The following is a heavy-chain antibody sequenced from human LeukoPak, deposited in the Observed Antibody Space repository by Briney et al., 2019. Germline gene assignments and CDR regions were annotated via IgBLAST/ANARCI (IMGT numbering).Heavy chain of an antibody. D-gene: IGHD3-3*01. Sequence: PGGSLRLSCAASGFTFSGSWISWVRQAPGKGLEWVGDINQDEGAKNYVDSVKGRFTMSRDRGKNSLYLQMNSLRAEDTAVYYCAPELSSSGPDYWGQGTLVTVSS. J-gene: IGHJ4*02. CDR2: INQDEGAK. CDR3: APELSSSGPDY. CDR1: GFTFSGSW. V-gene: IGHV3-7*02.